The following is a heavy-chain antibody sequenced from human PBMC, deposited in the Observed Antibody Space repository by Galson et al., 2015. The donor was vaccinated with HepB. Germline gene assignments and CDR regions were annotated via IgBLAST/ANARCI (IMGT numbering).Heavy chain of an antibody. V-gene: IGHV3-9*01. J-gene: IGHJ2*01. CDR2: ITWNSGSI. Sequence: SLRLSCAASGFTFDDYAMHWVRQAPGKGLEWVSGITWNSGSIVYADSVKGRFTISRDNAKNSLFLQMNSLRAEDTALYYCAKVHSLGYCSGGSCRPDYWYFDLWGRGTLVTVSS. CDR1: GFTFDDYA. D-gene: IGHD2-15*01. CDR3: AKVHSLGYCSGGSCRPDYWYFDL.